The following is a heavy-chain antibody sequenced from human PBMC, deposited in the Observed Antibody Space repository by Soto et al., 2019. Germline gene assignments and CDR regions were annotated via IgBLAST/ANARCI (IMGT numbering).Heavy chain of an antibody. CDR1: GRSITSDNYY. CDR3: ARQLWLRGGFDP. J-gene: IGHJ5*02. Sequence: QVQLQESGPGLVKPSQTLSLTCTVSGRSITSDNYYWSRIRQHPGKGLEWIGYIYYSGTTQYNPSLKSRVSISVDTSKNQFSLKLSSVTAADTAVYYCARQLWLRGGFDPWGQGTLVTVSS. CDR2: IYYSGTT. V-gene: IGHV4-31*03. D-gene: IGHD5-18*01.